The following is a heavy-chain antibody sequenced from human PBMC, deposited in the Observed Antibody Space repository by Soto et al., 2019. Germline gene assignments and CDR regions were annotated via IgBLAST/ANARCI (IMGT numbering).Heavy chain of an antibody. Sequence: ASVKVSCKASGYTFTSYGISWVRQAPGQGLEWMGWISAYNGNTNYAQKLQGRVTMITDTSTSTAYMELRSLRSDDTAVYYCARDHHYSAITGTELDYWGQGTPVTVSS. CDR1: GYTFTSYG. J-gene: IGHJ4*02. CDR3: ARDHHYSAITGTELDY. V-gene: IGHV1-18*04. CDR2: ISAYNGNT. D-gene: IGHD2-8*02.